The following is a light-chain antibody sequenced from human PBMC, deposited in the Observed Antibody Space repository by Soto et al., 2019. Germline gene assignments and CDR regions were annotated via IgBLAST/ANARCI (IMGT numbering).Light chain of an antibody. CDR3: CSNAGTYTSV. CDR2: DVS. V-gene: IGLV2-11*01. Sequence: QSALTQPRSLSGSPGQSVTISCTGTSSDVGGYNYVSWYQQHPGKAPKLMIYDVSKRPSGVPDRFSGSKSGNTASLTISGLQADDEADYYCCSNAGTYTSVFGGGTKLTVL. J-gene: IGLJ3*02. CDR1: SSDVGGYNY.